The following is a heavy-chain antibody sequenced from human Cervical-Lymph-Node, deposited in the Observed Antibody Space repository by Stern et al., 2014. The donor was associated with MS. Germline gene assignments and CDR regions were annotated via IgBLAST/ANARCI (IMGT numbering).Heavy chain of an antibody. V-gene: IGHV3-7*01. D-gene: IGHD1-26*01. CDR1: GFIFSNYW. CDR3: VSWDSGSWDG. CDR2: IKEDGSGK. J-gene: IGHJ4*02. Sequence: EVQLVESGGGLVQSGGSLRLSCVGSGFIFSNYWMSWVRQAPGKGLEWLANIKEDGSGKYYVDSVKGRFTMSRDNTKNSLYLQMNSLRAEDTALYYCVSWDSGSWDGWGQGTPVTVSS.